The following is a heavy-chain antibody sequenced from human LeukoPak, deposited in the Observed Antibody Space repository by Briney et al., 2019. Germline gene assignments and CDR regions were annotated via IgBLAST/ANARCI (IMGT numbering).Heavy chain of an antibody. Sequence: GGSLRLSCAASGFTFSSYSMNWVRQAPGKGLEWVSYISHNKNYIYYADSVKGRFTISRDNAKNSLFLQMNSLRAEDTALYYCAKGYYYRSGKFDYWGQGTLVTVSS. CDR2: ISHNKNYI. D-gene: IGHD3-10*01. J-gene: IGHJ4*02. CDR3: AKGYYYRSGKFDY. V-gene: IGHV3-21*04. CDR1: GFTFSSYS.